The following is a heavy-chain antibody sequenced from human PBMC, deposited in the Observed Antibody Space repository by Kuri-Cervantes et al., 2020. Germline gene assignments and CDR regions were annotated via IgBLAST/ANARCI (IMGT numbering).Heavy chain of an antibody. J-gene: IGHJ4*02. Sequence: SETLSLTCAVSGYSIFNGYYWSWIRQPPGKGLEWIGYIYYSGSTNYNPSLKSRVTISVDTSKNQFSLKLSSVTAADTAVYYCARNSYGGNPAFDYWGQGTLVTVSS. CDR3: ARNSYGGNPAFDY. CDR1: GYSIFNGYY. V-gene: IGHV4-59*01. CDR2: IYYSGST. D-gene: IGHD4-23*01.